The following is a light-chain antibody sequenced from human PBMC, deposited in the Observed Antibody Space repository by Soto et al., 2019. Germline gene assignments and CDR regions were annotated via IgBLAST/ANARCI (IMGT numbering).Light chain of an antibody. V-gene: IGKV3-20*01. CDR1: QSISTTS. CDR3: QQFATSPRT. CDR2: GAS. Sequence: EIVLTQSPGTLSLSPGERATLSCRSSQSISTTSLTWYQQRPGQPPRLLIYGASNRATDIADRFSGSGSGTDFTLTISGVESEDFAVYYCQQFATSPRTFGQETRVEIK. J-gene: IGKJ1*01.